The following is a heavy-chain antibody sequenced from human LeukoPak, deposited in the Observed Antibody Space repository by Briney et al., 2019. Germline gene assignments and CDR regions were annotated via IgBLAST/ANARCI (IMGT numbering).Heavy chain of an antibody. CDR2: IYSGDTT. D-gene: IGHD3-10*01. CDR3: ASILRSSSGYYFDY. Sequence: GGSLRLSCAASGXTVSTNYMSWVRQAPGKGLEWVSVIYSGDTTFYADSVRGKFTISRDNSKNTLYLQMNSLRAEDTAVYYCASILRSSSGYYFDYWGQGTPVTVSS. J-gene: IGHJ4*02. CDR1: GXTVSTNY. V-gene: IGHV3-66*01.